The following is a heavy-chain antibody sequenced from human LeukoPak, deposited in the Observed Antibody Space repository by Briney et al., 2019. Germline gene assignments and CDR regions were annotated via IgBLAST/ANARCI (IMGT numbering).Heavy chain of an antibody. D-gene: IGHD7-27*01. CDR1: GYTFTGYY. CDR3: ARVHLTGDQNY. V-gene: IGHV1-2*02. J-gene: IGHJ4*02. Sequence: EASVRVSCKASGYTFTGYYMHWVRQAPGQGLEWMGWINPNSGGTNYAQKFQGRVTMTRDTSISTAYMELSRLRSDDTAVYYCARVHLTGDQNYWGQGTLVTVSS. CDR2: INPNSGGT.